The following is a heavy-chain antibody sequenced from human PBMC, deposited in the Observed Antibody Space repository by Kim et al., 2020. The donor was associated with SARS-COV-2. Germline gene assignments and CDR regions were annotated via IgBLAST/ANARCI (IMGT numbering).Heavy chain of an antibody. V-gene: IGHV1-2*02. CDR1: GYNFINYY. CDR3: ATCVPTHFCYYGFDV. D-gene: IGHD2-2*01. Sequence: ASVKVSCKASGYNFINYYIHWLRQAPGQGLEWMGWIDPGSGAAKFALKFQGRVTLTRDTSINTVYMDLSGLTSDDTALYYCATCVPTHFCYYGFDVWGQGTTLTVSS. J-gene: IGHJ6*02. CDR2: IDPGSGAA.